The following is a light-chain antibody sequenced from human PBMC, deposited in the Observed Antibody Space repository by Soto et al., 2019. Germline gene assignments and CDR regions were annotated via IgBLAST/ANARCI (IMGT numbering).Light chain of an antibody. CDR2: KVS. V-gene: IGKV2-30*02. Sequence: VVMTQSPLPLPVTVGQPASFSCSSNQSLVHSDGIAYFSWFQQRPGRSPRXXIYKVSNRDSGVPARFSGSGSGTDFALKISRVEAEDVGVYYCMQGTHWPITFGQGTRLEIK. CDR3: MQGTHWPIT. CDR1: QSLVHSDGIAY. J-gene: IGKJ5*01.